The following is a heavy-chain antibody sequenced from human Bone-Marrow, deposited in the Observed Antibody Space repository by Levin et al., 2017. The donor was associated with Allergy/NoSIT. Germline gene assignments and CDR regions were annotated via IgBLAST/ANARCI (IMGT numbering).Heavy chain of an antibody. CDR1: GFIVTTNY. J-gene: IGHJ6*02. Sequence: GGSLRLSCEVSGFIVTTNYMSWVRQAPGKGLELVSLIYGRDDVTYYADSVKGRVTTSRDIVKNMVYLQMTGLRVEDTAVYYCVKDREGRVSGTTDGMDVWGQGTTVIVSS. D-gene: IGHD1-20*01. CDR2: IYGRDDVT. CDR3: VKDREGRVSGTTDGMDV. V-gene: IGHV3-53*01.